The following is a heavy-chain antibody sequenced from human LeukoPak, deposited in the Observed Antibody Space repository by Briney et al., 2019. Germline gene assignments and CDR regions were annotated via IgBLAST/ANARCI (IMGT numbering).Heavy chain of an antibody. CDR1: GYSFTTYW. Sequence: GESLKISCKGSGYSFTTYWIAWVRQMPGKGLAWMGIIYPGDSDTRYSPSFEGQVTISADKSINTAYLQWSSLKASDTAMYYCARRGSYYKFDSWGQGTLVTVSS. J-gene: IGHJ4*02. CDR3: ARRGSYYKFDS. D-gene: IGHD1-26*01. CDR2: IYPGDSDT. V-gene: IGHV5-51*01.